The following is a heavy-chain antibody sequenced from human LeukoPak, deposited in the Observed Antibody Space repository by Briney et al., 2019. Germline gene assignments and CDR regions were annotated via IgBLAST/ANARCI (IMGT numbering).Heavy chain of an antibody. CDR2: INPNINGT. Sequence: ASVKVSCKASGYTFTGYYIHWVRQAPGQGLEWMGWINPNINGTNYAQKFQGRVTMTGDRSISTAYMELSRLRSDDTAVYYCARFCTVEEDLVTTMQLYYFDYWGQGALVTVSS. CDR3: ARFCTVEEDLVTTMQLYYFDY. D-gene: IGHD5-12*01. J-gene: IGHJ4*02. V-gene: IGHV1-2*02. CDR1: GYTFTGYY.